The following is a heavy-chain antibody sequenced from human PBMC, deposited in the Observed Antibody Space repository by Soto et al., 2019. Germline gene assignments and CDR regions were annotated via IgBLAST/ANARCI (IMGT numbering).Heavy chain of an antibody. CDR2: ISWNSGSI. J-gene: IGHJ6*02. Sequence: SLRLSCAASGFTFDDYAMHWVRQAPRKGLEWVSGISWNSGSIGYADSVKGRFTISRDNAKNSLYLQMNSLRAEDTALYYCAKDRRYYYYYGMDVWGQGTTVTVSS. V-gene: IGHV3-9*01. CDR3: AKDRRYYYYYGMDV. CDR1: GFTFDDYA.